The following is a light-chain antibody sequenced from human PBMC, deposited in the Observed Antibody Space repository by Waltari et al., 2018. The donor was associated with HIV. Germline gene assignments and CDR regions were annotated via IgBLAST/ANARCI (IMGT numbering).Light chain of an antibody. Sequence: QSALTQPPSASGSPAQSVSLSGTGASSAVGAFKYVSWYQPHPGQAPKLFIYDVTKRPSGVPDRFSGSKSGNTASLTVSGLQADDEAHYYCSSSAGSSMSYAFGTGTKVTVL. V-gene: IGLV2-8*01. CDR2: DVT. J-gene: IGLJ1*01. CDR1: SSAVGAFKY. CDR3: SSSAGSSMSYA.